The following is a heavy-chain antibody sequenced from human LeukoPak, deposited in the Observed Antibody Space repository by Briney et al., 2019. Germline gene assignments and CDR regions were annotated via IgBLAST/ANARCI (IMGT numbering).Heavy chain of an antibody. V-gene: IGHV3-30*04. Sequence: GGSLRLSCAASGFTFIFSSYAMYWVRQAPGRGPEWVTVISYDGSIKYYADSVKGRFTISRDNSKNTVYLQMHSLKDEDTAVYYCAKGGEMATIEESDYWGQGTLVTVSS. J-gene: IGHJ4*02. D-gene: IGHD5-24*01. CDR2: ISYDGSIK. CDR1: GFTFIFSSYA. CDR3: AKGGEMATIEESDY.